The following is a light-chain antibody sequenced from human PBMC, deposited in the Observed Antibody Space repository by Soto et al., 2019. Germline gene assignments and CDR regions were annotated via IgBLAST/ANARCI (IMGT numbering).Light chain of an antibody. CDR2: EVS. CDR1: SSDVGGYNY. Sequence: QSALTQPPSASGSPGQSVTISCTGSSSDVGGYNYVSWYQQHPGKAPKLMIYEVSKRPSGVPDRLSGSKSGNTASLTVSRLQAEAEADYYCSSYGGSNTALFGGGTKLTVL. V-gene: IGLV2-8*01. J-gene: IGLJ2*01. CDR3: SSYGGSNTAL.